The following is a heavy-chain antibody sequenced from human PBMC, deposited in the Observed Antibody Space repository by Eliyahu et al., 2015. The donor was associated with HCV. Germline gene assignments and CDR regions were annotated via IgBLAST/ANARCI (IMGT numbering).Heavy chain of an antibody. Sequence: QVQLQESGPGLVTPSQTLSLTXXVPVXXXRXGGYYWXWIRQHPGKGLEWIGYSSYSGSTYYNPSLKSRLTMSVDTSKNQFSLKLSSVTAADTAVYYCARAVGGVINIRYFDYWGQGTLVTVSS. CDR3: ARAVGGVINIRYFDY. CDR2: SSYSGST. J-gene: IGHJ4*02. CDR1: VXXXRXGGYY. D-gene: IGHD3-16*02. V-gene: IGHV4-31*03.